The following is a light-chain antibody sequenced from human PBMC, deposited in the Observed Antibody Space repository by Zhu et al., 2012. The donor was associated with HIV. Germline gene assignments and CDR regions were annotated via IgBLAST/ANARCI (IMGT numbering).Light chain of an antibody. CDR2: DAS. V-gene: IGKV1-9*01. J-gene: IGKJ3*01. Sequence: DFQLTQSPSFLSASVGDRVTISCRASEAIKNNLAWYQQKPGKAPKLLIYDASTLQSGVPSRFSGTGSGTEFTLTISSLQPEDFAIYYCQQLNSQPLFTFGPGTKWKS. CDR1: EAIKNN. CDR3: QQLNSQPLFT.